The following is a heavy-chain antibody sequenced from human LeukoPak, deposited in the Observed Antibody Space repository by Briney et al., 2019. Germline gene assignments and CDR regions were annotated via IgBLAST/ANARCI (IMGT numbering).Heavy chain of an antibody. CDR2: IYYSGST. V-gene: IGHV4-59*08. CDR1: GGSISSYY. Sequence: SETLSLTCTVSGGSISSYYWSWIRQPPGKGLEWIGYIYYSGSTNYNPSLKSRVTISVDTSKNQFSLKLSSVTAADTAVYYCARRAAPLLVGTMVRGAEYYFDYWGQGTLVTVSS. J-gene: IGHJ4*02. D-gene: IGHD3-10*01. CDR3: ARRAAPLLVGTMVRGAEYYFDY.